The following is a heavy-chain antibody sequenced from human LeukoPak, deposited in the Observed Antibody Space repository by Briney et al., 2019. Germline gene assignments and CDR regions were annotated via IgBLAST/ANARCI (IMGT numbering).Heavy chain of an antibody. Sequence: SVKVSCKASGGTFSSYAISWVRQAPGQGLEWMGGVIPIFGTANYAQKFQGRVTITTDESTSTAYMELSSLRSEDTAVHYCARAARSGGATIFYYYYMDVWGKGTTVTVSS. V-gene: IGHV1-69*05. J-gene: IGHJ6*03. CDR3: ARAARSGGATIFYYYYMDV. CDR2: VIPIFGTA. D-gene: IGHD1-26*01. CDR1: GGTFSSYA.